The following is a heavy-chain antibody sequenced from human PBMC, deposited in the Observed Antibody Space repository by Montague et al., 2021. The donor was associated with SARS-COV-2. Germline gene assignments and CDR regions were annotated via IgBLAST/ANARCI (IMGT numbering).Heavy chain of an antibody. CDR1: GGSITSGSFY. V-gene: IGHV4-61*02. J-gene: IGHJ5*02. D-gene: IGHD1-1*01. CDR3: ARAHKRNELGDWFDP. CDR2: IHSSRRT. Sequence: TLSLTCTISGGSITSGSFYWSWIRQSAGKGVEWIGRIHSSRRTTYSPSFEGRVIMSVDTSKNQFSLRLTSMTAADSAVYYCARAHKRNELGDWFDPWGQGTLVIVSS.